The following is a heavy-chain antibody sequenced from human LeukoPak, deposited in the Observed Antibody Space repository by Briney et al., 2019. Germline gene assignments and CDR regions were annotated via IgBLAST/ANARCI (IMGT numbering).Heavy chain of an antibody. J-gene: IGHJ4*02. Sequence: GGSLGLSCAASGFTFSSYDMHWVRQVPGKGLEWVSAINSAGDTYYPASVKGRFTISREDAKNSLYLQMNSLRAGDTAVYYCVRASSGFDYWGQGALVTVSS. CDR3: VRASSGFDY. CDR1: GFTFSSYD. V-gene: IGHV3-13*01. CDR2: INSAGDT. D-gene: IGHD2-15*01.